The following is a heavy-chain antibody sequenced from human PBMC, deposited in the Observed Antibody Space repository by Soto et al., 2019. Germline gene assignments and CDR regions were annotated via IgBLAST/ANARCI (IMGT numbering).Heavy chain of an antibody. V-gene: IGHV4-31*03. Sequence: PSETLSLTCTVSGGSISSGGYYWSWIRQHPGKGLEWIGYIYHSGTTYYNPSLKSRVTISVDTSKNQFSLKLTSVTAADTAVYYCARHARYYDSCSGYSPYIGAIWDYWGQGTLVTVSS. CDR2: IYHSGTT. D-gene: IGHD3-3*01. CDR3: ARHARYYDSCSGYSPYIGAIWDY. CDR1: GGSISSGGYY. J-gene: IGHJ4*02.